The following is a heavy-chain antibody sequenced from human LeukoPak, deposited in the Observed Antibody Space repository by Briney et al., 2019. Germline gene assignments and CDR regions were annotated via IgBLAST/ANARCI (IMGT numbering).Heavy chain of an antibody. D-gene: IGHD6-19*01. Sequence: SETLSLTCTVSSGSIRTSYCSWIRQPPGKGLEWIGYIYYSGSTNYNPSLKSRVTISVDTSRNQFSLKLTSVTAADTAVYYCAREHYTSGWYIRDWGQGTLVTVSS. CDR2: IYYSGST. CDR3: AREHYTSGWYIRD. CDR1: SGSIRTSY. J-gene: IGHJ4*02. V-gene: IGHV4-59*01.